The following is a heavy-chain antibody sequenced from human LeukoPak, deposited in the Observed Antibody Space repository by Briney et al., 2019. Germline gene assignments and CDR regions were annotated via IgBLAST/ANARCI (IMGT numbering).Heavy chain of an antibody. V-gene: IGHV3-7*01. J-gene: IGHJ3*02. CDR2: IKQDGSEK. CDR3: ARDLSPYYDYVWRSYPGAFDI. CDR1: GFTFSSYW. Sequence: GGSLRLSCAASGFTFSSYWMSWVRQAPGKGLEWVANIKQDGSEKYYVDSVKGRFTISRDNAKNSLYLQMNSLRAEDTAVYYCARDLSPYYDYVWRSYPGAFDIWRQGTMVTVSP. D-gene: IGHD3-16*01.